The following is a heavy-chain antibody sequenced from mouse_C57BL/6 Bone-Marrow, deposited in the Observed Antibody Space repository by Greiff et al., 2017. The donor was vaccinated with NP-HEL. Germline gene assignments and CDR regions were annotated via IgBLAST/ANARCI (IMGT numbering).Heavy chain of an antibody. Sequence: QVQLQQSGAELVKPGASVKISCKASGYAFSSSWMNWVKQRPGKGLEWIGQIYPGDGDTNYNGKFKGKATLTADKSSSTAYMQLSSLTSEDSAVYFCARPYVPYAMDYWGQGTSVTVSS. CDR2: IYPGDGDT. CDR3: ARPYVPYAMDY. CDR1: GYAFSSSW. D-gene: IGHD1-1*01. J-gene: IGHJ4*01. V-gene: IGHV1-80*01.